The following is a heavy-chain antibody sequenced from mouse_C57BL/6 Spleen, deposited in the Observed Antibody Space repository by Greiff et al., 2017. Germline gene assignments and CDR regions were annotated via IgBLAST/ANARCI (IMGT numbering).Heavy chain of an antibody. CDR2: ISNGGGST. CDR3: ARVGYPYYFDY. Sequence: EVKLVESGGGLVQPGGSLKLSCAASGFTFSDYYMYWVRQTPEKRLEWVAYISNGGGSTYYPDTVKGRFTISRDNAKNTLYLQMSRLKSEDTAMYYCARVGYPYYFDYWGQGTTLTVSS. CDR1: GFTFSDYY. V-gene: IGHV5-12*01. J-gene: IGHJ2*01. D-gene: IGHD2-2*01.